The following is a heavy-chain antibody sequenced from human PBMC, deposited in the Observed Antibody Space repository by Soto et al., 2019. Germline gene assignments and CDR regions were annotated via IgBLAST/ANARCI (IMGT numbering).Heavy chain of an antibody. CDR2: IGTQHDT. J-gene: IGHJ5*02. D-gene: IGHD3-16*01. Sequence: EVQLVESGGGLVQPGGSLRLSCAASGFTFSAYDMHWVRQPTGKGLEWVSAIGTQHDTYYPDSVKGRFTISREKAKKSLNLQMNSLRTGDKAVYYCARPASYGHGGGGWFDPWGQGTLVTVSS. V-gene: IGHV3-13*01. CDR3: ARPASYGHGGGGWFDP. CDR1: GFTFSAYD.